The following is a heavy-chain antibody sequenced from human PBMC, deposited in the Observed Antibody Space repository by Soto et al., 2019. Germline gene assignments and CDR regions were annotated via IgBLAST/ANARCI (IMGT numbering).Heavy chain of an antibody. CDR1: GYTFAAYY. CDR2: IFPNSVGST. D-gene: IGHD3-16*01. V-gene: IGHV1-2*02. J-gene: IGHJ4*01. Sequence: QAQLVQSGAEVRRPGASVKVSCKTSGYTFAAYYLHWVRQAPGQGLEWMGFIFPNSVGSTTSAPQFEGRVTMTRDSSISTAYLELGGLTFEDTGVYFCAKDEGGIFDSWGQGTLVTVSS. CDR3: AKDEGGIFDS.